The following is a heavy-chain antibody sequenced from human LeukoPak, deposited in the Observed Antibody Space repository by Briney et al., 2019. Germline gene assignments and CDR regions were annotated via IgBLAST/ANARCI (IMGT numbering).Heavy chain of an antibody. CDR3: ARDTNPSVDDAFDI. Sequence: ASVKLSCKASGYTFTGYYMHWVRQAPGQALEWMGWINPNSGGTNYAQKYQGSVTMTSDTSISTAYMDLSRLRSDDTAVYYCARDTNPSVDDAFDIWGQGTMVTVSS. CDR2: INPNSGGT. CDR1: GYTFTGYY. D-gene: IGHD6-6*01. V-gene: IGHV1-2*02. J-gene: IGHJ3*02.